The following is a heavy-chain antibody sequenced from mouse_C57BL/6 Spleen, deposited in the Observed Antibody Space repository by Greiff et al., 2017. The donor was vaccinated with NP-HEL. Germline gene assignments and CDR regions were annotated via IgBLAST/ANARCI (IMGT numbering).Heavy chain of an antibody. J-gene: IGHJ2*01. CDR3: ARHYGNYDFDY. Sequence: EVKLMESGGDLVKPGGSLKLSCAASGFTFSSYGMSWVRQTPDKRLEWVATISSGGSYTYYPDSVKGRFTISRDNAKNTLYLQMSSLKSEDTAMYYCARHYGNYDFDYWGQGTTLTVSS. V-gene: IGHV5-6*01. D-gene: IGHD2-1*01. CDR2: ISSGGSYT. CDR1: GFTFSSYG.